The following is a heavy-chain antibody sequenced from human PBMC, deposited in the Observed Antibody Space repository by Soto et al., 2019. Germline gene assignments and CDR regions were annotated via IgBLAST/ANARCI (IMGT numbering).Heavy chain of an antibody. J-gene: IGHJ4*02. D-gene: IGHD3-22*01. Sequence: PGGSMRLSCAASGFTFSSYAMSWVRQAPGKGLEWVSAISGSGGSTYYADSVKGRFTISRDNSKNTLYLQMNSLRAEDTAVYYCAKGEYYDSSGYGYWGQGTLVTVSS. CDR1: GFTFSSYA. CDR2: ISGSGGST. CDR3: AKGEYYDSSGYGY. V-gene: IGHV3-23*01.